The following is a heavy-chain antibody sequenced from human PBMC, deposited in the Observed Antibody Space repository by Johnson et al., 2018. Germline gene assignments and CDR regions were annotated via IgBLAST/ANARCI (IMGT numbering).Heavy chain of an antibody. J-gene: IGHJ3*02. CDR2: ISWKSGSI. Sequence: VQLQESGGGLVQPGGSMRLPFAVPGLTLSSYPLSWFRQAPGKGLEWVSGISWKSGSIGSRDSVKGGFTISRDNAKNSMFLQMNSLRAEDRALYYCAKGRSGYYSDAFDIWGQGTMVTVSS. D-gene: IGHD3-22*01. CDR1: GLTLSSYP. V-gene: IGHV3-9*01. CDR3: AKGRSGYYSDAFDI.